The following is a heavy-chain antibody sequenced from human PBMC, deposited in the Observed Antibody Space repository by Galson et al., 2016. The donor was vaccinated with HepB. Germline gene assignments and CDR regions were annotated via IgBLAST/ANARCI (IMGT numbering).Heavy chain of an antibody. CDR1: GFNFNTYA. Sequence: SLRLSCAASGFNFNTYAMTWVRQAPGKGLAWVSTLSGGGTTTYYAASVKGRFTISRDTSKNTLFLQMDRLRADDTAVYFCARDSGPAWSYLDYWGQGTTFTVSS. J-gene: IGHJ4*03. CDR2: LSGGGTTT. D-gene: IGHD2-15*01. V-gene: IGHV3-23*01. CDR3: ARDSGPAWSYLDY.